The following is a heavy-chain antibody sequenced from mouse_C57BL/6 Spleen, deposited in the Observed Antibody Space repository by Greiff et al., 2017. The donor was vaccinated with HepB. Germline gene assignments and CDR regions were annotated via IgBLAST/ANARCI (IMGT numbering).Heavy chain of an antibody. CDR2: INYDGSST. CDR3: AKCSSYGYFDD. CDR1: GFTFSDYY. Sequence: EVLLVESGGGLVKPGGSMKLSCTASGFTFSDYYMAWVRQIPEKGLEWVANINYDGSSTYYMDSLKGRFIISRDNAKNILYLQMSSLKSEDTAMYYCAKCSSYGYFDDWGKGTMVTVSA. J-gene: IGHJ1*03. D-gene: IGHD1-1*01. V-gene: IGHV5-16*02.